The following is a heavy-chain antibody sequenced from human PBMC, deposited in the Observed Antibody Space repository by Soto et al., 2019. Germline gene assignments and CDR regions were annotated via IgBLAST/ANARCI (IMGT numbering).Heavy chain of an antibody. V-gene: IGHV1-3*01. CDR1: GYTFTSFA. CDR2: INAGNGNT. CDR3: VRDRTGTPGVYYYGMDV. Sequence: ASVKVSCKASGYTFTSFAMHWVRQAPGQRLEWMGWINAGNGNTKYSQKFQGRVTITRDTSASTAYMEVSSLRSEDTAVYYCVRDRTGTPGVYYYGMDVWGQGTTVTVSS. J-gene: IGHJ6*02. D-gene: IGHD1-1*01.